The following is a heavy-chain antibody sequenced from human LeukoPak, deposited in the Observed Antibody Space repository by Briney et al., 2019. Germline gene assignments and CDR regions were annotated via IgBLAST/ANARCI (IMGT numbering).Heavy chain of an antibody. V-gene: IGHV3-21*01. Sequence: GGSLRLSCAASGFTFSSYSMNWVRQAPGKGLEWVSSISSSSSYIYYADSVKGRFTISRDNAKNSLYPQMNSLRAEDTAVYYCARECIAVAGIDYWGQGTLVTVSS. CDR2: ISSSSSYI. CDR3: ARECIAVAGIDY. J-gene: IGHJ4*02. CDR1: GFTFSSYS. D-gene: IGHD6-19*01.